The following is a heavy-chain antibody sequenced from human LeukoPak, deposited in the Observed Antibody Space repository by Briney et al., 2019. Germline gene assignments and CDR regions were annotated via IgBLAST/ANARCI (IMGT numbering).Heavy chain of an antibody. J-gene: IGHJ4*02. CDR3: ARGWKAAARYRPFDY. D-gene: IGHD6-13*01. Sequence: SETLSLTCAVYGGSFSGYYWSWIRQPPGKGLEWIGEINHSGSTNCNPSLKSRVTISVDTSKNQFSLKLSSVTAADTAVYYCARGWKAAARYRPFDYWGQGTLVTVSS. CDR2: INHSGST. V-gene: IGHV4-34*01. CDR1: GGSFSGYY.